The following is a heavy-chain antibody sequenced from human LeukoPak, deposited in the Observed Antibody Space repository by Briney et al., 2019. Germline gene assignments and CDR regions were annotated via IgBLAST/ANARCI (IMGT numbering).Heavy chain of an antibody. Sequence: ASVKVSCKASGYTFTSYYMHWVRQAPGPGLEWMGIINPSGGSTSYAQKFQGRVTMTRDTSTSTVYMELSSLRSEDTAVYYCARATMIVVAPDYWGQGTLVTVSS. CDR2: INPSGGST. CDR3: ARATMIVVAPDY. J-gene: IGHJ4*02. CDR1: GYTFTSYY. V-gene: IGHV1-46*03. D-gene: IGHD3-22*01.